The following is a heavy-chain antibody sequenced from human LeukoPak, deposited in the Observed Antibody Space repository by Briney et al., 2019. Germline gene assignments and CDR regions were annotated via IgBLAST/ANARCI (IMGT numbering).Heavy chain of an antibody. J-gene: IGHJ4*02. CDR1: GGSISSGDYY. D-gene: IGHD2-8*01. CDR3: ARASSGVPFIDY. Sequence: PSETLSLTCTVSGGSISSGDYYWSWIRQPPGKGLEWIGYIYYSGSTYYNPSLKSRVTISVDTSKNQFSLKLSSVTAADTAVYYCARASSGVPFIDYWGQGTLVTVSS. CDR2: IYYSGST. V-gene: IGHV4-30-4*01.